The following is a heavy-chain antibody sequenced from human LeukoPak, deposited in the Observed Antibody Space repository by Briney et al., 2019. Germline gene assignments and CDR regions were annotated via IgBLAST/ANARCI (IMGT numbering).Heavy chain of an antibody. CDR2: IYYSGST. CDR1: GFSLTTPGVG. CDR3: ARLTPDRYCSGGSCYSGAFDI. D-gene: IGHD2-15*01. Sequence: SGPTLVNPTQTLTLTCTFSGFSLTTPGVGVGWIRQPPGKGLEWIGYIYYSGSTNYNPSLKSRVTISVDTSKNQFSLKLSSVTAADTAVYYCARLTPDRYCSGGSCYSGAFDIWGQGTMVTVSS. J-gene: IGHJ3*02. V-gene: IGHV4-61*08.